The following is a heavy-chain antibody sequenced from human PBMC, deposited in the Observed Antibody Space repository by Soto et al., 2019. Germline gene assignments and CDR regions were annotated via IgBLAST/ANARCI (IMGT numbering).Heavy chain of an antibody. CDR1: GGSISSYY. D-gene: IGHD6-13*01. CDR2: IYYSGST. V-gene: IGHV4-59*01. CDR3: ASISVDRIAAAYY. J-gene: IGHJ4*02. Sequence: SETLSLTCTVSGGSISSYYWSWIRQPPGKGLEWIGYIYYSGSTNYNPSPKSRVTISVDTSKNQFSLKLSSVTAADTAVYYCASISVDRIAAAYYWGQGTLVTVSS.